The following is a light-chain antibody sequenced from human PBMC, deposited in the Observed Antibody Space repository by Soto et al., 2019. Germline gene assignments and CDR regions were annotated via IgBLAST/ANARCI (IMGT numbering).Light chain of an antibody. J-gene: IGKJ5*01. CDR1: QSVRSN. Sequence: EIVMTQSPATLSVSPGERATLSCRASQSVRSNLAWYQQKPGQAPRLLIYGVSTRATGTPARFSGSGSGTEFTLTIRSLQSEDFAVYYCQPYNNWPPITFGQGTRLEI. V-gene: IGKV3-15*01. CDR2: GVS. CDR3: QPYNNWPPIT.